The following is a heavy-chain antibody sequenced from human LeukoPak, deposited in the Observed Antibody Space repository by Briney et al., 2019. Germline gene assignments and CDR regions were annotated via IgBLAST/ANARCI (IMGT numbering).Heavy chain of an antibody. D-gene: IGHD3-10*01. CDR3: TTAWFGEFSPYYYYYMDV. Sequence: GGSLRLSCTASGFTFGDYAMSWVRQAPGKGLEWVGFIRSKAYGGTTEYAASVKGRFTISRDDSKSIAYLQMNSLKTEDTAVYYCTTAWFGEFSPYYYYYMDVWGKGTTVTISS. CDR1: GFTFGDYA. J-gene: IGHJ6*03. V-gene: IGHV3-49*04. CDR2: IRSKAYGGTT.